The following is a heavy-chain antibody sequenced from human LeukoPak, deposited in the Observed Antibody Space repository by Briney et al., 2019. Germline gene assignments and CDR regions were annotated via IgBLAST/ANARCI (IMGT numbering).Heavy chain of an antibody. D-gene: IGHD2/OR15-2a*01. J-gene: IGHJ3*01. CDR3: AKDNPRILAATTTYDAFDV. CDR2: ISTSSSYI. CDR1: GFTFSSYG. Sequence: GGSLRLSCAASGFTFSSYGMNWVRQAPGKGLVWVSSISTSSSYIYYTDSVKGRFTISRDNAKNSLDLQMNSLRAEDTAVYFCAKDNPRILAATTTYDAFDVWGQGTMVTVSS. V-gene: IGHV3-21*04.